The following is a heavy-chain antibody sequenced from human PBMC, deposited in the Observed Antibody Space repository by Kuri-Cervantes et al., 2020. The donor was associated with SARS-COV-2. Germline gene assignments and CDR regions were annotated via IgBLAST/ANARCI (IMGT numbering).Heavy chain of an antibody. J-gene: IGHJ4*02. CDR2: IRYDGSNK. D-gene: IGHD3-3*01. CDR1: GFTFSSYG. V-gene: IGHV3-30*02. Sequence: GGSLRLSCAASGFTFSSYGMHWVRQAPGKGLEWVAFIRYDGSNKYYADSVKGRFTISRDNSKNTLYLQMNSLRAEDMAVYYCAKDFWSGYYYFDYWGQGTLVTVSS. CDR3: AKDFWSGYYYFDY.